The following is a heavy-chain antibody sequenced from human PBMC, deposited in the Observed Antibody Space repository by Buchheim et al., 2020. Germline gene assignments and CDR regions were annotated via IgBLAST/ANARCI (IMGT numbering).Heavy chain of an antibody. V-gene: IGHV1-46*01. CDR3: ARGQASYYMDV. Sequence: QVQLVQSGAEVKKPGASVKVSCKASGYTFTNYYLYWVRQAPGQGLEWMGVINPSGGSTNYAHKFQGRVTMTRDTSTGTVDMELSSLRSEDTAMYYCARGQASYYMDVWGKGTT. CDR2: INPSGGST. J-gene: IGHJ6*03. CDR1: GYTFTNYY.